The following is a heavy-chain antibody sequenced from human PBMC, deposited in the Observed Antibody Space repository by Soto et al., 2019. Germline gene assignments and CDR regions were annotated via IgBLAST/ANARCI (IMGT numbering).Heavy chain of an antibody. V-gene: IGHV4-31*03. CDR3: ARVLRYYYGSGSHPDY. CDR2: IYYSGST. CDR1: GGSISSGGYY. Sequence: QVQLQESGPGLVKPSQTLSLTCTVSGGSISSGGYYWSWIRQHPGKGLEWIGYIYYSGSTYYNPSLKSRVTISVDASKNQSSLKLSSVTAADTAVYYCARVLRYYYGSGSHPDYWGQGTLVTVSS. J-gene: IGHJ4*02. D-gene: IGHD3-10*01.